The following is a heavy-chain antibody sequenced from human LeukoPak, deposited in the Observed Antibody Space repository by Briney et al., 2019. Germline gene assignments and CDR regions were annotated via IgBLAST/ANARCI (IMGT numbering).Heavy chain of an antibody. Sequence: GGSLRLSCAASGFTFSSYAMSWVRQAPGKGLEWVSAISGSGGSTYYADSVKGRFTISRDNSKNTLYLQMNSLRAEDTAVYYCAKDRASSSWYRGDAFDIWGQGTMVTVSS. CDR2: ISGSGGST. J-gene: IGHJ3*02. V-gene: IGHV3-23*01. D-gene: IGHD6-13*01. CDR3: AKDRASSSWYRGDAFDI. CDR1: GFTFSSYA.